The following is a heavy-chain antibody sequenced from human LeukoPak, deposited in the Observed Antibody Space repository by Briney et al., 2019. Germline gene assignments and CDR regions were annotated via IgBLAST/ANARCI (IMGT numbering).Heavy chain of an antibody. CDR2: IKQDGSGK. V-gene: IGHV3-7*01. J-gene: IGHJ3*02. Sequence: GGSLRLSCAASGFTFSSYWMSWVRQAPGKGLEWVANIKQDGSGKYYVDSVKGRFTISRDNAKNSLYLQMNSLRAEDTAVYYCAREGSYDYIWGSYRPSDAFDIWGQGTMVTVSS. D-gene: IGHD3-16*02. CDR3: AREGSYDYIWGSYRPSDAFDI. CDR1: GFTFSSYW.